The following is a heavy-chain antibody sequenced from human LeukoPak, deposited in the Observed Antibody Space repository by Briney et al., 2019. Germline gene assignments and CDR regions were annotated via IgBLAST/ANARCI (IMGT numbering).Heavy chain of an antibody. CDR2: INHSGST. J-gene: IGHJ5*02. D-gene: IGHD1-1*01. CDR3: ARGHLVVQLERRRLSGWFDP. Sequence: SETLSLTCAVYGGSFSGYYWSWIRQPPGKGLEWIGEINHSGSTNYNPSLKSRVTISVDTSKNQFSLKLSSVTAADTAVYYCARGHLVVQLERRRLSGWFDPWGQGTLVTASS. CDR1: GGSFSGYY. V-gene: IGHV4-34*01.